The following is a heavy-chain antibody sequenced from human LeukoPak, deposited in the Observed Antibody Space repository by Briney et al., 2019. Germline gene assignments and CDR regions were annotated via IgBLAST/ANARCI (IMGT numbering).Heavy chain of an antibody. CDR2: ISSSSSYI. V-gene: IGHV3-21*04. D-gene: IGHD4-17*01. CDR3: AKRYIPTAKDAFDI. CDR1: GFTFSSYS. Sequence: PGGSLRLSCAASGFTFSSYSMNWVRQAPGKGLEWVSSISSSSSYIYYADSVKGRFTISRDNAKNSLYLQMNSLRAEDTAVYYCAKRYIPTAKDAFDIWGQGTMVTVSS. J-gene: IGHJ3*02.